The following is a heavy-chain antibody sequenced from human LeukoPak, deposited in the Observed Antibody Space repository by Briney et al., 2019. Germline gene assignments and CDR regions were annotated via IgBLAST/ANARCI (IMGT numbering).Heavy chain of an antibody. D-gene: IGHD3-10*01. J-gene: IGHJ5*02. CDR3: ARGGGLLWLGEFPNCFDT. CDR2: ISAGGGST. V-gene: IGHV3-23*01. CDR1: GATFSSYA. Sequence: VGSLRLSCAASGATFSSYAMSWVRQAPGKGLEYVSTISAGGGSTFYADSMKGRSTISRDNSRSTVYLQMNSLRVEDAAVYYCARGGGLLWLGEFPNCFDTWGEGTLVSVSS.